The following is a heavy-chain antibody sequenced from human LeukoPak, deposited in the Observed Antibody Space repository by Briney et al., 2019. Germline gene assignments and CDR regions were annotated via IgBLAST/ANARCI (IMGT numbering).Heavy chain of an antibody. V-gene: IGHV4-39*01. D-gene: IGHD2-15*01. CDR1: GGSISSSSYC. Sequence: PSETLSLTCTVSGGSISSSSYCWGWIRQPPGKGLEWIGSIYYSGSTYYNPSLKSRVTISVDTSKNQFSLKLSSVTAADTAVYYCASGGYCSGGSCSWGQGTLVTVSS. CDR3: ASGGYCSGGSCS. J-gene: IGHJ5*02. CDR2: IYYSGST.